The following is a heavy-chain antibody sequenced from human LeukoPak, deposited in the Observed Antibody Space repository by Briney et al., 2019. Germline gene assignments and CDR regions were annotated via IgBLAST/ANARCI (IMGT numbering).Heavy chain of an antibody. CDR1: EFDFSSHA. D-gene: IGHD4-17*01. CDR2: ISISGSKT. CDR3: ANEIRPNDY. J-gene: IGHJ4*02. V-gene: IGHV3-23*01. Sequence: GGSLRLSCAASEFDFSSHAMTWVRQAPGKGLEWVPAISISGSKTYYADSVKGRFTISRDNSKNTLYLQMNSLGAEDTAVYYCANEIRPNDYWGQGTQVTVSS.